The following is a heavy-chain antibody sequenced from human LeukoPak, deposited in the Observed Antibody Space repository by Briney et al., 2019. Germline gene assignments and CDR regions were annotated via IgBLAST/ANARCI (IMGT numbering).Heavy chain of an antibody. J-gene: IGHJ4*02. V-gene: IGHV3-66*01. D-gene: IGHD6-19*01. Sequence: GGSLRLSCAASGFTVSSNYMSWVRQAPGKGLEWVSVIYSGGSTYYADSVKGRSTISRDNSKNTLYLQMNSLRAEDTAVYYCARGPISSGVDYWGQGTLVTVSS. CDR3: ARGPISSGVDY. CDR1: GFTVSSNY. CDR2: IYSGGST.